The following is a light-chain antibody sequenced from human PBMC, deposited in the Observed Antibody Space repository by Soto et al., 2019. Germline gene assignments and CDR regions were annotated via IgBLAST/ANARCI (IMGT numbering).Light chain of an antibody. Sequence: EILLTQSPATLSVSPGETATLSCRASQNVLSDLAWYQQKPGQAPRLLVYGATTRATDAPAKFRGSGSGTEFSLTISSLQSEDYGTYYGQQYRGWPRTFGQGSKVEI. V-gene: IGKV3-15*01. J-gene: IGKJ1*01. CDR2: GAT. CDR3: QQYRGWPRT. CDR1: QNVLSD.